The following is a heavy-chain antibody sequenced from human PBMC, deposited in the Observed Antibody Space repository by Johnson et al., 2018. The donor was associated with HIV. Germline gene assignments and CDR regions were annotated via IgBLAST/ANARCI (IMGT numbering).Heavy chain of an antibody. Sequence: VQLVESGGGVVQPGRSLRLSCSASGFTFSNHALHWVRQAPGQGLEWVSVIYSGGNTYYADSVKCRFTISRDNSKNTLSLQMNSLRVEDTAVYYCAREARIVVVEPSDAFDIWGQGTMVTVSS. D-gene: IGHD3-22*01. CDR1: GFTFSNHA. J-gene: IGHJ3*02. CDR3: AREARIVVVEPSDAFDI. CDR2: IYSGGNT. V-gene: IGHV3-66*01.